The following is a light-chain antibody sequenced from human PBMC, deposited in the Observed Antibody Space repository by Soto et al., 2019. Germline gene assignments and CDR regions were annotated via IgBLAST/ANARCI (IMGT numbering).Light chain of an antibody. J-gene: IGKJ1*01. V-gene: IGKV3-20*01. CDR2: GAS. CDR1: QSVSSSY. CDR3: QQYGSSPWT. Sequence: EIVLTQSPGTLSLSPGERATLSCRASQSVSSSYLAWYQQKPGQAPRLLIYGASSRATGIPDRFSGSGSGTDFTLTISRLEPEDFAAYYCQQYGSSPWTFGLGTKVEIK.